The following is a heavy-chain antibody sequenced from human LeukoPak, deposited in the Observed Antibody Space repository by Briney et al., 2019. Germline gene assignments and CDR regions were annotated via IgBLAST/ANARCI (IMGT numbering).Heavy chain of an antibody. J-gene: IGHJ4*02. D-gene: IGHD3-22*01. Sequence: PGGSLRLSCAASGFIVSSNYMTWVRQAPGKGLEWVSVIYKGGRTFYADSVKGRFTISRDNSKNTLYLQMNSLRAEDTAVYYCAKSLTYYHENSDSIWGQGTLVTVSS. CDR1: GFIVSSNY. V-gene: IGHV3-53*01. CDR2: IYKGGRT. CDR3: AKSLTYYHENSDSI.